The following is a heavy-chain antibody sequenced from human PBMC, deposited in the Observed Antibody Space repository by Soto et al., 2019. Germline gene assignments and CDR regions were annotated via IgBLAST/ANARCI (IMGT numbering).Heavy chain of an antibody. J-gene: IGHJ4*02. CDR3: ARRGYGDYFDY. D-gene: IGHD4-17*01. Sequence: SETLSLTCTVSGGSISSYYWSWIRQPPGKGLEWIGYIYYSGSTNYNPSLKSRVTISVDTSKNQFSLKLSSVTAADTAVYYCARRGYGDYFDYWGQGTLVTVS. CDR1: GGSISSYY. CDR2: IYYSGST. V-gene: IGHV4-59*08.